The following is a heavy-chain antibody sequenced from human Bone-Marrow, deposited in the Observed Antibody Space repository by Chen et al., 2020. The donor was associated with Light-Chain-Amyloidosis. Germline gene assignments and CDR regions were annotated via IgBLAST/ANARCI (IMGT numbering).Heavy chain of an antibody. D-gene: IGHD4-4*01. Sequence: QVQLVQSGAEVKKPGSSVKVSCKASGGTFSSYAISWVRQAPGQGLEWMGGIIPIFGTANDGQKFQGRVTITADKSTSTAYMELSSLRSEDTAVYYCASPYPTRPPAYSNSVPQYYYGMDVWGQGTTVTVSS. CDR1: GGTFSSYA. J-gene: IGHJ6*02. CDR3: ASPYPTRPPAYSNSVPQYYYGMDV. CDR2: IIPIFGTA. V-gene: IGHV1-69*06.